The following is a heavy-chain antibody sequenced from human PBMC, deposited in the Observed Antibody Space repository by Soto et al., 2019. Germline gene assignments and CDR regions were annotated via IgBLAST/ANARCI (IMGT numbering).Heavy chain of an antibody. J-gene: IGHJ4*02. CDR3: AKDLFRITMIVVDY. V-gene: IGHV3-7*01. CDR1: GFIFSNSW. CDR2: IKQDGSEK. Sequence: GGSLRLSCAASGFIFSNSWMSWVRQAPGKGLEWVANIKQDGSEKYYVDSLKGRFTISRDNAKNSLYLQMNSLRAEDTAVYYCAKDLFRITMIVVDYWGQGTLDTVSS. D-gene: IGHD3-22*01.